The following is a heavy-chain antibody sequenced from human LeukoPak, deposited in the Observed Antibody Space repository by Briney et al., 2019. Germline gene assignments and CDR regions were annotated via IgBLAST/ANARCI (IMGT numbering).Heavy chain of an antibody. CDR2: IKQDGSEK. CDR3: AREKETLLSITMVRGLIRRHYYMDV. Sequence: GGSLRLPCAASGFTFSDYYMNWVRQAPGKGLEWVANIKQDGSEKYYVDSVKGRFTISRDNAKNSLYLQMNSLRAEDTAVYYCAREKETLLSITMVRGLIRRHYYMDVWGKGTTVTISS. CDR1: GFTFSDYY. J-gene: IGHJ6*03. D-gene: IGHD3-10*01. V-gene: IGHV3-7*01.